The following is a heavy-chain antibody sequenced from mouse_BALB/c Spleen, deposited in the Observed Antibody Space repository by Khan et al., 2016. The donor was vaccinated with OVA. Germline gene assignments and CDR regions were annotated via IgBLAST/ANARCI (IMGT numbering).Heavy chain of an antibody. D-gene: IGHD2-3*01. CDR1: GFNIKDYY. V-gene: IGHV14-1*02. Sequence: VQLQQSGAELVRPGALVKLSCKASGFNIKDYYIHWVKQRPEQGLEWIGGIDPENGNTIYDPKFQGKASITADTSSNTAYLQLSSLTSEDTAVYYCTRDGYSPVFAYWGQGTLVTVSA. CDR3: TRDGYSPVFAY. J-gene: IGHJ3*01. CDR2: IDPENGNT.